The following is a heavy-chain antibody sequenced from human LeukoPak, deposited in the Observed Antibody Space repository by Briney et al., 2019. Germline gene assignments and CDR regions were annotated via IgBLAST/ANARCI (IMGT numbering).Heavy chain of an antibody. CDR1: GGSISSGGYY. CDR3: ARDQRVVPAAIPDHGAFDI. J-gene: IGHJ3*02. CDR2: IYHSGST. V-gene: IGHV4-30-2*01. Sequence: SQTLSLTCTVSGGSISSGGYYWSWVRQPPGKGLEWIGYIYHSGSTYYNPSLKSRVTISVDRSKNQFSLKLSSVTAADTAVYYCARDQRVVPAAIPDHGAFDIWGQGTMVTASS. D-gene: IGHD2-2*01.